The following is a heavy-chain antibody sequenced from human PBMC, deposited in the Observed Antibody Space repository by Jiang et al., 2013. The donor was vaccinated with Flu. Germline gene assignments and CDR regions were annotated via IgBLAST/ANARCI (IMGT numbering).Heavy chain of an antibody. CDR3: ARSLIGYHYDSSANMELAY. J-gene: IGHJ4*02. CDR2: ISAYNGKT. D-gene: IGHD3-22*01. CDR1: GYIFSSHG. V-gene: IGHV1-18*01. Sequence: SGAEVKKPGASVKVSCKASGYIFSSHGISWVRQAPGQGLEWMGWISAYNGKTRYAQKFQGRVTLTTDTQTSTAYMELRSLRSDDTAVYYCARSLIGYHYDSSANMELAYWGQGTLVTVSP.